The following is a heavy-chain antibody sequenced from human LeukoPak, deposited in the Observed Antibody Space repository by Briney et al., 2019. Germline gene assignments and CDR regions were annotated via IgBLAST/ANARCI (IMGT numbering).Heavy chain of an antibody. V-gene: IGHV4-39*01. J-gene: IGHJ6*03. CDR3: ASHRFLSSSSYYYYYMDV. Sequence: SETLSLTCTVSGGSISSSSYYWGWIRQPPGKGLEWIGSIYYSGSTYYNPSLKSRVTISVDTSKNQFSLKLSSVTAADAAVYYCASHRFLSSSSYYYYYMDVWGKGTTVTVSS. CDR2: IYYSGST. D-gene: IGHD6-6*01. CDR1: GGSISSSSYY.